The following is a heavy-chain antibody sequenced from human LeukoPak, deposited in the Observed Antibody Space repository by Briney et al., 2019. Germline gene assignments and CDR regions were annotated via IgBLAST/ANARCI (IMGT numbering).Heavy chain of an antibody. J-gene: IGHJ5*02. CDR2: THYRSKWYN. V-gene: IGHV6-1*01. CDR3: AREGGPLNWFDP. CDR1: GDSVSSNSAA. Sequence: PSQTLSLTCAISGDSVSSNSAAWNWIRQSPSRGLEWLGRTHYRSKWYNDYAVSVKSRIAIKPDTSKNQFSLQLNSVTPEDTAVYYCAREGGPLNWFDPWGQGTLVTVSS. D-gene: IGHD1-26*01.